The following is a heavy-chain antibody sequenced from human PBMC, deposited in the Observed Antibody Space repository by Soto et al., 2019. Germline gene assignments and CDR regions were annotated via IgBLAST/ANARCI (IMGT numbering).Heavy chain of an antibody. CDR3: ARQEDKWELGAFDI. Sequence: SETLSLTCTVSGGSISSYYWSWIRQPPGKGLEWIGYIYYSGSTNYNPSLKSRVTISVDTSKNQFSLKLSSVTAADTAVYYCARQEDKWELGAFDIWGQGTMVTVSS. D-gene: IGHD1-26*01. J-gene: IGHJ3*02. V-gene: IGHV4-59*08. CDR2: IYYSGST. CDR1: GGSISSYY.